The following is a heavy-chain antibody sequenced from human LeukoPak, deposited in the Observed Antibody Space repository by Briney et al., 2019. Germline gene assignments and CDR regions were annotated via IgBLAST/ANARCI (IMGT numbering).Heavy chain of an antibody. CDR2: ISRSGDTK. V-gene: IGHV3-11*01. CDR3: ARDAGSSWYFFDY. J-gene: IGHJ4*02. CDR1: GFTFSHHY. Sequence: PGGSLRLSCAASGFTFSHHYMSWIRQAPGKGLEWLSYISRSGDTKYYADSVKGRFTVSRDNAKNSLYMQMNSLTVDETAVYYCARDAGSSWYFFDYWGQGILVTVSS. D-gene: IGHD6-13*01.